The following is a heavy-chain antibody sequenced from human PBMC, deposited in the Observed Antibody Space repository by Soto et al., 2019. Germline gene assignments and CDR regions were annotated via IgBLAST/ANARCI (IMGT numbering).Heavy chain of an antibody. Sequence: SETLSLTCTVSGGSISSYYWSWIRQPPGKGLEWIGYIYYSGSTNYNPSLKSRVTISVDTSKNQFSLKLSSVTAADTAVYYCARLAPIKWLFGYWVQGTLVTVS. CDR2: IYYSGST. V-gene: IGHV4-59*08. CDR3: ARLAPIKWLFGY. D-gene: IGHD3-22*01. CDR1: GGSISSYY. J-gene: IGHJ4*02.